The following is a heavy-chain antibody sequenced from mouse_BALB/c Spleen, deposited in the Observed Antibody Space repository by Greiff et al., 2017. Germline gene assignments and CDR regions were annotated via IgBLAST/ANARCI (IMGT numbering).Heavy chain of an antibody. CDR2: IDPANGNT. CDR1: GFNIKDTY. D-gene: IGHD2-1*01. CDR3: AEGPYGKGN. V-gene: IGHV14-3*02. J-gene: IGHJ3*01. Sequence: DVKLQESGAELVKPGASVKLSCTASGFNIKDTYMHWVKQRPEQGLEWIGRIDPANGNTKYDPKFQGKATITADTSSNTAYLQLSSLTSEDTAVYYCAEGPYGKGNWGQGTLVTVSA.